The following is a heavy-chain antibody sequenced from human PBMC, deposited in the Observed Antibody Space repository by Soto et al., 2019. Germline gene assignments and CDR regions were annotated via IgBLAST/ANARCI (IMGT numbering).Heavy chain of an antibody. CDR3: AREGPAPYYYYGMDV. V-gene: IGHV1-18*01. CDR1: GYSFTTHG. J-gene: IGHJ6*02. Sequence: QVQLVQSRGEVKKPGASVKVSCKTSGYSFTTHGISWVRQAPGQGLEWMGWISGYNGNTNYAQKLQGRVTMTTDTSTSTAYMELRSLRSDDTAVYYCAREGPAPYYYYGMDVWGQGSTVTVSS. CDR2: ISGYNGNT.